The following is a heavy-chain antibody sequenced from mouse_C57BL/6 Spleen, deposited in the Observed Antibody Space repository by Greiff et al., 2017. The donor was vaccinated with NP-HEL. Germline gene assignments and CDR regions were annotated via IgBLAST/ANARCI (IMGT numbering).Heavy chain of an antibody. D-gene: IGHD2-1*01. V-gene: IGHV1-15*01. CDR2: IDPEPGGT. CDR1: GYTFTDYE. J-gene: IGHJ3*01. CDR3: TRSGYYGNREFAY. Sequence: QVQLQQSGAELVRPGASVTLSCKASGYTFTDYEMHWVKQTPVHGLEWIGAIDPEPGGTAYNQKFKGKAILTADKSSSTAYMELRSLTSEDSAVYYCTRSGYYGNREFAYWGQGTLVTVSA.